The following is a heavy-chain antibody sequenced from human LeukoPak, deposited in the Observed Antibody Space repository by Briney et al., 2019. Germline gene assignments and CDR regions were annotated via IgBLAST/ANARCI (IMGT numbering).Heavy chain of an antibody. Sequence: ASVKVSCKASGYTFTGYYMHWVRQAPGQGLEWMGRINPNSDGTNYAQKLQGRVTMTRDTYISTAYMELSRLRSDDTAVYYCAKDLWSGYSYGYGYWGQGTLVTVSS. CDR1: GYTFTGYY. J-gene: IGHJ4*02. V-gene: IGHV1-2*06. D-gene: IGHD5-18*01. CDR2: INPNSDGT. CDR3: AKDLWSGYSYGYGY.